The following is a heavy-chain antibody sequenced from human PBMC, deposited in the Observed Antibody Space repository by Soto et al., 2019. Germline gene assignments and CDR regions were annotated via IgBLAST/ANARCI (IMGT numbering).Heavy chain of an antibody. Sequence: GASVKVSCKASGGTFSSYAISWVRQAPGQGLEWMGGIIPIFGTANYAQKFQGRVTITADESTSTAYMELSSLRSEDTAVYYCARDRRRHSYYYYGMDVWGQGTTVTVSS. V-gene: IGHV1-69*13. D-gene: IGHD2-21*01. CDR2: IIPIFGTA. CDR3: ARDRRRHSYYYYGMDV. CDR1: GGTFSSYA. J-gene: IGHJ6*02.